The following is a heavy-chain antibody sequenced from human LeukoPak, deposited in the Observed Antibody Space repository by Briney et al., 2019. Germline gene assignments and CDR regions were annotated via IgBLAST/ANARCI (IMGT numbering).Heavy chain of an antibody. V-gene: IGHV3-74*01. CDR1: GFTFSIYW. Sequence: PGGSLRLSCAASGFTFSIYWMHWVRQAPGKGLVWVSRISSDGSITSYADSVKGRFTISRDNAKNTLYLQMNSLRAEDTAVYYCARHLNYYLDYWGQGTLVTVSS. CDR3: ARHLNYYLDY. J-gene: IGHJ4*02. D-gene: IGHD3-10*01. CDR2: ISSDGSIT.